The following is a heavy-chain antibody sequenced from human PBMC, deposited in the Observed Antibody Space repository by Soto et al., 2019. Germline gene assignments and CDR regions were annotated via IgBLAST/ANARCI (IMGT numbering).Heavy chain of an antibody. J-gene: IGHJ4*02. Sequence: QPGGSLRLSCAASGFTFSSYAMHWVRQAPGKGLEWVAVISYDGSNKYYADSVKGRFTISRDNSKNTLYLQMNSLRAEDTAVYYCARESITIFGVVFYYFDYWGQGTLVTVSS. CDR2: ISYDGSNK. CDR3: ARESITIFGVVFYYFDY. V-gene: IGHV3-30-3*01. CDR1: GFTFSSYA. D-gene: IGHD3-3*01.